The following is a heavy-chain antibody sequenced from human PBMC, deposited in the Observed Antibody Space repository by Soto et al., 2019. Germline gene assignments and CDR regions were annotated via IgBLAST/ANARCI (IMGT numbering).Heavy chain of an antibody. Sequence: GGSLRLSGAASGFTFSSYAMSWVRQAPGKGLEWVSAISGSGGSTYYADSVKGGFTISRDNSKNTLYLQMNSLRAEDTAVYYCAKDSRAMYPYSSSWFTRYYGMDVWGQGTTVTVSS. J-gene: IGHJ6*02. CDR3: AKDSRAMYPYSSSWFTRYYGMDV. CDR1: GFTFSSYA. D-gene: IGHD6-13*01. V-gene: IGHV3-23*01. CDR2: ISGSGGST.